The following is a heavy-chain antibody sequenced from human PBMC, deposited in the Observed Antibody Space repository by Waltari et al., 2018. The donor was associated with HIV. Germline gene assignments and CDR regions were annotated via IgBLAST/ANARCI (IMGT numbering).Heavy chain of an antibody. V-gene: IGHV4-39*01. CDR1: GGSISSSSYY. CDR3: ARPDCSGGSCYSGLGAFDI. Sequence: QLQLQESGPGLVKPSETLSLTCTVSGGSISSSSYYWGWIRQPPGKGLEWIGSIYYSGSTYYNPSLKSRVTISVDTSKNQFSLKLSSVTAADTAVYYCARPDCSGGSCYSGLGAFDIWGQGTMVTVSS. D-gene: IGHD2-15*01. J-gene: IGHJ3*02. CDR2: IYYSGST.